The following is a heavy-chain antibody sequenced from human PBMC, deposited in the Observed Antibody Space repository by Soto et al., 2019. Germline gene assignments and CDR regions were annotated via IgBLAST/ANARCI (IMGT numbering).Heavy chain of an antibody. CDR1: GGSISSGGYY. D-gene: IGHD3-22*01. CDR2: IYYSGST. J-gene: IGHJ4*02. V-gene: IGHV4-31*03. Sequence: QVQLQESGPGLVKPSQTLSLTCTVSGGSISSGGYYWSWIRQHPGKGLEWLGYIYYSGSTYYNPSLQCRVTLSVDTSKNRFSLKLSSVTAADTAVYYCARGRGSYYYDSSGYFDYWGQGSLVTVSS. CDR3: ARGRGSYYYDSSGYFDY.